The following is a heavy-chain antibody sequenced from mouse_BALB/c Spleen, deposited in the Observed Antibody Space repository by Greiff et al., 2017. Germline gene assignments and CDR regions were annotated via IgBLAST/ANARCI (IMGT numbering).Heavy chain of an antibody. V-gene: IGHV14-3*02. CDR2: IDPANGNT. D-gene: IGHD2-1*01. Sequence: EVKLMESGAELVKPGASVKLSCTASGFNIKDTYMHWVKQRPEQGLEWIGRIDPANGNTKYDPKFQGKATITADTSSNTAYLQLSSLTSEDTAVYYCARDYGNYDYYAMDYWGQGTSVTVSS. CDR3: ARDYGNYDYYAMDY. CDR1: GFNIKDTY. J-gene: IGHJ4*01.